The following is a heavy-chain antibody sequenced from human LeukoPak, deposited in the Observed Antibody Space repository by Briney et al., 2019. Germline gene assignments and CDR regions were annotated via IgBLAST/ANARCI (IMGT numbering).Heavy chain of an antibody. Sequence: TSETLSLTCAVYGGSFSGYYWSWIRQPPGKGLEWIGEINHSGSTNYNPSLKSRVTISVDTSKNQFSLKLSSVTAADTAVYYCARDKSNGYSFDPWGQGTLVTVSS. CDR1: GGSFSGYY. J-gene: IGHJ5*02. V-gene: IGHV4-34*01. D-gene: IGHD2-8*01. CDR2: INHSGST. CDR3: ARDKSNGYSFDP.